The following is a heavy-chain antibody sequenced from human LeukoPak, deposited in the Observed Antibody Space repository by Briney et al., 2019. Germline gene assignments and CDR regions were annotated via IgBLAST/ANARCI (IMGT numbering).Heavy chain of an antibody. CDR3: ARDYAFKPYNWFDP. CDR1: GGSISSGGFY. D-gene: IGHD3-3*01. J-gene: IGHJ5*02. Sequence: SETLSLTCTVSGGSISSGGFYWSWVRQHPGKGLEWIGYIYYSGSTYYNPSLKSRVTISVDTSKNQFSLKLNSVTAADTAVYYGARDYAFKPYNWFDPCGRGTLVPVSS. CDR2: IYYSGST. V-gene: IGHV4-31*03.